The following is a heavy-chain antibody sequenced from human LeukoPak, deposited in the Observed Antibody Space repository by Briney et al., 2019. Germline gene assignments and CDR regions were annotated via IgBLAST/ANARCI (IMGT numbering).Heavy chain of an antibody. CDR1: GFTFSSYG. CDR3: ASNDAAAGTRIDY. J-gene: IGHJ4*02. CDR2: IRYDGSNK. D-gene: IGHD6-13*01. V-gene: IGHV3-30*02. Sequence: GGSLRLSCAASGFTFSSYGMHWVRQAPGKGLEWVAFIRYDGSNKYYADSVKGRFTISRDNSKNTLYLQMNSLRAEDTAVYYCASNDAAAGTRIDYWGQGTLVTVSS.